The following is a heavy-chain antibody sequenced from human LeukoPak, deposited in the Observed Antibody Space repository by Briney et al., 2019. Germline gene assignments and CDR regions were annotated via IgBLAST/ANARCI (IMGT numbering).Heavy chain of an antibody. CDR2: INPNSGGS. D-gene: IGHD6-13*01. Sequence: VASVKVSCKASGYTFSDYYMHWVRQAPGQGLEWMGWINPNSGGSNYAQKFQGRVTMTRDTSISTAYMELSSLRSDDTAVYYCATRGSSWPRAFHIWGQGTMVTVSS. CDR1: GYTFSDYY. CDR3: ATRGSSWPRAFHI. V-gene: IGHV1-2*02. J-gene: IGHJ3*02.